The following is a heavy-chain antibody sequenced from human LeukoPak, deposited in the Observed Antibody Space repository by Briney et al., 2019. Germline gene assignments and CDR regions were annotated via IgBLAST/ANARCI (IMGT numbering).Heavy chain of an antibody. CDR2: ICGSGGST. V-gene: IGHV3-23*01. CDR1: GFTFSSYC. Sequence: GGSLRLSCAASGFTFSSYCMSWVRQAPGKGLEWVSAICGSGGSTYSADSVKGRFTIATDNSKNTLYLQMNSLRAEDTAVHYCAKRTRYYYDSSGYSTAYYFDYWGQGTLVTVSS. D-gene: IGHD3-22*01. J-gene: IGHJ4*02. CDR3: AKRTRYYYDSSGYSTAYYFDY.